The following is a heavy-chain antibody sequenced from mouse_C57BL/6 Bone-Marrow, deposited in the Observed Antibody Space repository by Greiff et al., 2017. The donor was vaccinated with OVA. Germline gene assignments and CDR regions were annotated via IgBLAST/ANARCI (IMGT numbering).Heavy chain of an antibody. J-gene: IGHJ3*01. CDR2: ISSGSSTI. CDR3: ASPLYYYGSEGCAY. CDR1: GFTFSDYG. Sequence: EVMLVESGGGLVKPGGSLKLSCAASGFTFSDYGMHWVRQAPEKGLEWVAYISSGSSTIYYADTVKGRFTISRDNAKNTLFLQMTSLRSEDTAMYYCASPLYYYGSEGCAYWGQGTLVTVSA. D-gene: IGHD1-1*01. V-gene: IGHV5-17*01.